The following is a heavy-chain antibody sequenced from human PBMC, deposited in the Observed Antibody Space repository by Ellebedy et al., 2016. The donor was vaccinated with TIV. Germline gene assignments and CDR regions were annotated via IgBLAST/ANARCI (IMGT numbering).Heavy chain of an antibody. CDR1: GFSFSSYA. CDR2: ISHTGSRT. D-gene: IGHD3-10*01. CDR3: TTDGEFSGP. J-gene: IGHJ5*02. Sequence: GESLKISCAASGFSFSSYAMSWVRQAPGKGLEWVSTISHTGSRTYYANSVEGRFIISRDNSKRTLYLQMNSLKTEDTAVYYCTTDGEFSGPWGQGTLVTVSS. V-gene: IGHV3-23*01.